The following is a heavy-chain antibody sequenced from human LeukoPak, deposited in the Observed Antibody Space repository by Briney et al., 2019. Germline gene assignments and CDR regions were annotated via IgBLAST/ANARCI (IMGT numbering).Heavy chain of an antibody. V-gene: IGHV3-11*01. CDR1: GFTFSDQY. D-gene: IGHD6-6*01. J-gene: IGHJ4*02. CDR2: ISGSGSDI. Sequence: GGSLRLSCAVSGFTFSDQYMSWIRQAPGKGVEYLSYISGSGSDISYADSVKGRFTISRDNAKNSLYLQMNSLRVEDTAMYYCVRSARRGDFWGQGTLVTVSS. CDR3: VRSARRGDF.